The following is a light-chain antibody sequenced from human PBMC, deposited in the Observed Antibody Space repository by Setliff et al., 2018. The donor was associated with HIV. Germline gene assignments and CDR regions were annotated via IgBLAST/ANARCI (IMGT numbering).Light chain of an antibody. Sequence: QSALTQPASVSGSPGQSITISCTGTSSDVGGYNYVSWYQQHPGKAPKLMIYEVSNRPSGVSNRFPGSKSGNTASLTISGLQAEDEADYYCSSYTSTTLYVFGTGTKV. J-gene: IGLJ1*01. CDR1: SSDVGGYNY. CDR3: SSYTSTTLYV. V-gene: IGLV2-14*01. CDR2: EVS.